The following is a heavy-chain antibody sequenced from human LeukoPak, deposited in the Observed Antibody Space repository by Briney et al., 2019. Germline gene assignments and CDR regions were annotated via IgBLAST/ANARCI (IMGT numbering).Heavy chain of an antibody. V-gene: IGHV3-7*05. CDR3: ATNIIVTGLIDY. Sequence: GGSLRLSCVASGFTFSNAWMSWVRQAPGKGLEWVANIKQDGSDKHYVDSVKGRLTISRDNAKNSLFLQMNSLRAEDTAVYYCATNIIVTGLIDYWGQGTLVSVSS. J-gene: IGHJ4*02. CDR1: GFTFSNAW. D-gene: IGHD2-21*02. CDR2: IKQDGSDK.